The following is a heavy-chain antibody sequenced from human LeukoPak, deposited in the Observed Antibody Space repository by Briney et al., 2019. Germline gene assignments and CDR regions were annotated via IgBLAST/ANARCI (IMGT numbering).Heavy chain of an antibody. J-gene: IGHJ4*02. CDR2: MYPGSSDI. D-gene: IGHD4-23*01. CDR3: ARLWDYGGNPYYFDF. CDR1: GYSFSDYW. Sequence: GESLKISCKASGYSFSDYWIGWVRQMPGKGLEWMGIMYPGSSDIRYRPSFQGRVTISADKSITTAYLQWRSLKASDTAIYYCARLWDYGGNPYYFDFWGQGTLVTVSS. V-gene: IGHV5-51*01.